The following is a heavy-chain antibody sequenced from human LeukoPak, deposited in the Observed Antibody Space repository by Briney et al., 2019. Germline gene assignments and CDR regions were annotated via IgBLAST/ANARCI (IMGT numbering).Heavy chain of an antibody. Sequence: PGGSLRLSCAASGFTFSSYSMNWVRQAPGKGLEWVSYITSSSSYIDYSDSMKGRFTISRDNAKNSLYLQMNSLRAEDTAVYYCARARSETTIFGVVLLDAFDIWGQGTMVTVSS. CDR2: ITSSSSYI. V-gene: IGHV3-21*01. D-gene: IGHD3-3*01. CDR3: ARARSETTIFGVVLLDAFDI. J-gene: IGHJ3*02. CDR1: GFTFSSYS.